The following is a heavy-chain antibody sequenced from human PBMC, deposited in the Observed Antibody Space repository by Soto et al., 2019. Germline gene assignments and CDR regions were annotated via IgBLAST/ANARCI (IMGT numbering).Heavy chain of an antibody. J-gene: IGHJ4*02. D-gene: IGHD3-22*01. Sequence: QVQLVESGGGVVQPGRSLRLSCSASGFTFGSYGMHWVRQAPGKGLEWVAFISYDGSYKYYVDSVKGRFTVARDNSKNKLYMQMNSLRAEDTAVDYCAKHAYDASGSTNPHFDQWGQGTPVTVSS. CDR1: GFTFGSYG. V-gene: IGHV3-30*18. CDR3: AKHAYDASGSTNPHFDQ. CDR2: ISYDGSYK.